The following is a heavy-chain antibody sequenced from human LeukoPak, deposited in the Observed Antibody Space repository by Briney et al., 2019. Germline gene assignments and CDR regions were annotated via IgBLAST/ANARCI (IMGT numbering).Heavy chain of an antibody. D-gene: IGHD3-10*01. Sequence: GGSLRLSCAASGFTFSNYWMGWVRQAPGKGLERVANIKQDGSEKYYVDSVKGRFTISRDNAKKSLYLQMNSLRAEDTAVYYCARDRYYGSGRWGRGTLVTVSS. CDR2: IKQDGSEK. CDR1: GFTFSNYW. V-gene: IGHV3-7*05. CDR3: ARDRYYGSGR. J-gene: IGHJ2*01.